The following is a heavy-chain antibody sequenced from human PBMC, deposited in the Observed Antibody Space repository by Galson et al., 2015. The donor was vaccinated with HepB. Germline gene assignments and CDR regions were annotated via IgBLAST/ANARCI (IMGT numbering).Heavy chain of an antibody. V-gene: IGHV3-9*01. D-gene: IGHD6-19*01. CDR3: VKGTHDRSSGWYYYFDH. CDR1: GFKFDDYA. CDR2: ISWSGDSI. J-gene: IGHJ4*02. Sequence: SLRLSCAASGFKFDDYAIHWFRQAPGKGLEWVSGISWSGDSIGYAASVQGRFTISRDNAKSSLYLQMNSLRAEDAAFYYCVKGTHDRSSGWYYYFDHWGQGTLVTVSS.